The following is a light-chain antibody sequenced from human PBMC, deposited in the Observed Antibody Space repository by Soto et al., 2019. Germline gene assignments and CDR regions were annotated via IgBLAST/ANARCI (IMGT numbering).Light chain of an antibody. CDR2: EVN. CDR3: SSYTSSSPYV. V-gene: IGLV2-14*01. Sequence: QSALTQPASVSGSPGQWITISCTGTSSDVGGYNYVSWYQQHPGKAPKLMIYEVNNRPSGVSHRFSGSKSGTTASLTISGPQAEDEGDYYCSSYTSSSPYVFGTGTKVTVL. CDR1: SSDVGGYNY. J-gene: IGLJ1*01.